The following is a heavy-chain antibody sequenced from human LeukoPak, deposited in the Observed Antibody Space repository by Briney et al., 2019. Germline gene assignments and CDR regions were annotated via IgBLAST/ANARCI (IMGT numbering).Heavy chain of an antibody. J-gene: IGHJ6*04. V-gene: IGHV4-59*01. CDR1: GGSISSYY. D-gene: IGHD4-17*01. CDR3: ARGDGDYDYYYYYGMDV. CDR2: IYYSGST. Sequence: SETLSLTCTVSGGSISSYYWSWIRQPPGKGLEWIGYIYYSGSTNYNPSLKGRVTISVDTSKNQFSLKLSSVTAADTAVYYCARGDGDYDYYYYYGMDVWGKGTTVTVSS.